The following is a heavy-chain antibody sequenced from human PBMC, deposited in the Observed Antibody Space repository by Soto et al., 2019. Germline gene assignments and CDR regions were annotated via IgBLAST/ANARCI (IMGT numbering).Heavy chain of an antibody. CDR3: ARDIVVVPAAHEYYYYYMDV. D-gene: IGHD2-2*01. Sequence: QPGGSLRLSCAASGFTFSSYSMDWVREAPGKGLEWVSYISSSSSTIYYADSVKGRFTISRDNAKNSLYLQMNSLRAEDTAVYYCARDIVVVPAAHEYYYYYMDVWGKGTTVTVSS. V-gene: IGHV3-48*01. J-gene: IGHJ6*03. CDR1: GFTFSSYS. CDR2: ISSSSSTI.